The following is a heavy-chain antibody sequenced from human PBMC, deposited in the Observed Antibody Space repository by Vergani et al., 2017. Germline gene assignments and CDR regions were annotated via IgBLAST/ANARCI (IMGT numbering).Heavy chain of an antibody. J-gene: IGHJ4*02. CDR3: ARRDSSSPALDY. CDR1: GFTFSTYD. Sequence: EVQLVESGGDLAQPGGSLRLSCAASGFTFSTYDMHWVRQATGKGLEWVSAIGTAGDTYYPGSVKGRFTISRENAKNSLYLQMNGLRAGDTAVYYCARRDSSSPALDYWGQGTLVTVSS. CDR2: IGTAGDT. D-gene: IGHD6-6*01. V-gene: IGHV3-13*01.